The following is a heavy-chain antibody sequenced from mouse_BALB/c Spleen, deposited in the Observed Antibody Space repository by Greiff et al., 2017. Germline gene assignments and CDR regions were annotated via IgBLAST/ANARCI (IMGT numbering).Heavy chain of an antibody. V-gene: IGHV5-6-5*01. D-gene: IGHD2-3*01. CDR3: ARGPDGYLDY. CDR1: GFTFSSYA. Sequence: EVKLVESGGGLVKPGGSLKLSCAASGFTFSSYAMSWVRQTPEKRLEWVASISSGGSTYYPDSVKGRFTISRDNARNILYLQMSSLRSEDTAMYYCARGPDGYLDYWGQGTTLTVAS. CDR2: ISSGGST. J-gene: IGHJ2*01.